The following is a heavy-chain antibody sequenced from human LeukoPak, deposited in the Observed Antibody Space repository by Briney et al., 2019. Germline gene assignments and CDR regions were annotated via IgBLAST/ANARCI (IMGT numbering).Heavy chain of an antibody. CDR2: MNPNSGNT. CDR1: GYTFTSYD. V-gene: IGHV1-8*01. D-gene: IGHD3-10*01. CDR3: ARGRKKILVRGVGPLNWFDP. Sequence: ASVKVSCKASGYTFTSYDINWVRQATGQGLEWMGWMNPNSGNTGYAQKFQGRVTMTRNTSISTAYMELSSLRSEDTAVYYCARGRKKILVRGVGPLNWFDPWGQGTLVTVS. J-gene: IGHJ5*02.